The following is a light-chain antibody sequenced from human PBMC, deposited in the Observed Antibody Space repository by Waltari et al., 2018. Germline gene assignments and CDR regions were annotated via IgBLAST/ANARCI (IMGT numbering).Light chain of an antibody. CDR2: DAS. Sequence: IVLTQSPATLSLSPGERATLSCRASQTVRSYLAWYQQKPGQAPRLLIFDASSRATGIPSKFSGSGSGTDFTLTVSNLEPEDFAVYYCQQRSNWPYTFGQGTRVEIK. V-gene: IGKV3-11*01. J-gene: IGKJ2*01. CDR1: QTVRSY. CDR3: QQRSNWPYT.